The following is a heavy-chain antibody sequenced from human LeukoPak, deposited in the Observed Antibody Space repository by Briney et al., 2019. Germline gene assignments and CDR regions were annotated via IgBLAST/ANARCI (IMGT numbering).Heavy chain of an antibody. CDR1: GYTFTFYY. D-gene: IGHD1-14*01. CDR2: IKHNSGGT. CDR3: ARVPGRFDP. J-gene: IGHJ5*02. V-gene: IGHV1-2*02. Sequence: ASVTLSFTASGYTFTFYYLHWVRQAPGQGLEWMGWIKHNSGGTNYEQKFQGRVTMTRETSISTAYRERSRLRSDDTAVYYYARVPGRFDPWGQGTLVTDSS.